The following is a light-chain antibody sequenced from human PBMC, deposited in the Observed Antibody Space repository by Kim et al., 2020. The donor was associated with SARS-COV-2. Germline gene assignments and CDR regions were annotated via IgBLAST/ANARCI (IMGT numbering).Light chain of an antibody. J-gene: IGLJ2*01. Sequence: SSELTQDPAVSVALGQTVRITCQGDSLRSYYASWYQQKPGQAPILVIYGKNNRPSGIPDRFSGSRSGNTASLTITGAQAEDEADYYCNSRDSSGNVFGGGTQLTVL. CDR1: SLRSYY. V-gene: IGLV3-19*01. CDR3: NSRDSSGNV. CDR2: GKN.